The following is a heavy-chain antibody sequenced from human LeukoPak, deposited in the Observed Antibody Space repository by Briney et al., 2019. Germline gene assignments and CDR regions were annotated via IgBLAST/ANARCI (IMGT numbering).Heavy chain of an antibody. D-gene: IGHD6-25*01. CDR3: ARGSGIITGIDE. V-gene: IGHV3-74*01. J-gene: IGHJ4*02. CDR2: IKDDGSHT. Sequence: GGSLRLSCAASGFTFSSHWMHWVRQAPGKGLVWVSSIKDDGSHTNYADSVKGRFTISRDNAKNTLSLQMNSLRAEDTAVYYCARGSGIITGIDEWGQGTLVTVSS. CDR1: GFTFSSHW.